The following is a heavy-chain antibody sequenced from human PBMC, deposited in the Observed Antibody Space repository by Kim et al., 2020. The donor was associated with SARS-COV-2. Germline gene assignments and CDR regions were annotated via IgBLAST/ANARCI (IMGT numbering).Heavy chain of an antibody. D-gene: IGHD3-10*01. Sequence: ASVKVSCKASGYTFTSYYMHWVRQAPGQGLEWMGIINPSGGSTSYAQKFQGRVTMTRDTSTSTVYMELSSLRSEDTAVYYCARDRFPWGSGSYRPYYYYGMDVWGQGTTVTVSS. CDR2: INPSGGST. CDR1: GYTFTSYY. J-gene: IGHJ6*02. V-gene: IGHV1-46*01. CDR3: ARDRFPWGSGSYRPYYYYGMDV.